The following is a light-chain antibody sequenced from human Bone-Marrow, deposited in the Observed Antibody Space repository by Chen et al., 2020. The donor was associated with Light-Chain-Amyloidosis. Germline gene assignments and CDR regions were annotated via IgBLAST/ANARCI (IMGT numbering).Light chain of an antibody. CDR1: HIGSKT. V-gene: IGLV3-21*04. CDR3: QVWDSSSDHVV. J-gene: IGLJ2*01. Sequence: SYVLTQPPSVSVAPGKTARITCGGNHIGSKTVHWYQQKPGQAPVLVIYYDSDRPSGIPERFSGSKSGNTATLTISRVEAGDEADYDCQVWDSSSDHVVFGGGTKLTVL. CDR2: YDS.